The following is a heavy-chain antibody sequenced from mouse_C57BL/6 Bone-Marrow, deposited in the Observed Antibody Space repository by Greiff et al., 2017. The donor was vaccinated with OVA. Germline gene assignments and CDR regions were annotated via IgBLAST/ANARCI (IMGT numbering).Heavy chain of an antibody. CDR1: GYTFTEYT. CDR3: ARHEDPYHSNYGGYFDV. D-gene: IGHD2-5*01. J-gene: IGHJ1*03. Sequence: QVQLKESGAELVKPGASVKLSCKASGYTFTEYTIHWVKQRSGQGLEWIGWFYPGSGSIKYNEKFKDKATLTADKSSSTVYMELSRLTSEDSAVYFCARHEDPYHSNYGGYFDVWGTGTTVTVSS. V-gene: IGHV1-62-2*01. CDR2: FYPGSGSI.